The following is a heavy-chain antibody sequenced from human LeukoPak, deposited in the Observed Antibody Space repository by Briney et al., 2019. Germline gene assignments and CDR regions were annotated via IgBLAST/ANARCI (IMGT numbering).Heavy chain of an antibody. D-gene: IGHD5-18*01. J-gene: IGHJ4*02. V-gene: IGHV1-46*01. CDR2: LKSSGDTT. CDR3: VREEAHTYNFDF. Sequence: GASVKVSCKTSGYTFTSYHMHWVRQAPGQGLEWVGILKSSGDTTVYAQKFQGRVTVTRDTSTSTVYMELSSLSPEDTALYYCVREEAHTYNFDFWGPGTLVTVSS. CDR1: GYTFTSYH.